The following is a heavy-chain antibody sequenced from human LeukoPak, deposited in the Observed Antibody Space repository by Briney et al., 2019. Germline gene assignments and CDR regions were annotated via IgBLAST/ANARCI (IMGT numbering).Heavy chain of an antibody. CDR1: GFTVSSNY. D-gene: IGHD3-10*01. Sequence: PGGSLRLSCAASGFTVSSNYMSWVRQAPGKGLEWVSVIYSGGSTYYADSVKGRFTISRDNSKNTLYLQMNSLRAEDTAVYYCARDPPYTPYGSGSLGAFDIWGQGTMVTVSS. V-gene: IGHV3-53*01. CDR3: ARDPPYTPYGSGSLGAFDI. CDR2: IYSGGST. J-gene: IGHJ3*02.